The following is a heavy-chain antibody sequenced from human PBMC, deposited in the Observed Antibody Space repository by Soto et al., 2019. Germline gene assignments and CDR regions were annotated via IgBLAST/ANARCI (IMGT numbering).Heavy chain of an antibody. CDR2: ISRDGSNA. V-gene: IGHV3-30*04. D-gene: IGHD2-8*01. CDR3: ARDDEGRSDCDNGY. Sequence: QVQLVESGGGVVQPGRSLTLSCAASGFTFSSYVIHWVRQTPDKGLEWVAFISRDGSNAYYADSVKGRFTISRDNSKNTLYLEMNRMRAEDTGVYYCARDDEGRSDCDNGYWGQGTLVIVSS. J-gene: IGHJ4*02. CDR1: GFTFSSYV.